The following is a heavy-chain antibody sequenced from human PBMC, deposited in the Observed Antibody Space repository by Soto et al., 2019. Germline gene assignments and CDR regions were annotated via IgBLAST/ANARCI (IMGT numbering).Heavy chain of an antibody. CDR1: GYTFSSYY. Sequence: QVQLVQSGAELRKPGASVKVSCKASGYTFSSYYVHWVRQAPGQGLEWMGLINPSGVKTTYAQKFHGRVTMTRDTATTTVYMELSGLRSEDTAVYYCARAGTGHNSGWTSELGYWGQGTLVTVSS. CDR3: ARAGTGHNSGWTSELGY. CDR2: INPSGVKT. D-gene: IGHD5-12*01. V-gene: IGHV1-46*01. J-gene: IGHJ4*02.